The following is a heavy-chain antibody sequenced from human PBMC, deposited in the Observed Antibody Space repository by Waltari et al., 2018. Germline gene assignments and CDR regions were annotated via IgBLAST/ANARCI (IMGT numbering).Heavy chain of an antibody. V-gene: IGHV1-69*13. J-gene: IGHJ6*03. Sequence: QVQLVQSGAEVTNPGSSVKVPCKPSGGTFSSYAISWVRQAPGQGLEWMGRIIPLFGTANYEQKVQGSVTSTADKSASTAYMELSRLRSEDTAVYYCVSTNSATSDYYYYMDVCGKGTTVTISS. CDR3: VSTNSATSDYYYYMDV. CDR1: GGTFSSYA. D-gene: IGHD1-26*01. CDR2: IIPLFGTA.